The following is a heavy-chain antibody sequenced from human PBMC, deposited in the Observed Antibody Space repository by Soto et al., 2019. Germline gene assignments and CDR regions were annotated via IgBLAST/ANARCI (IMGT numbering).Heavy chain of an antibody. CDR1: GFTFSSYA. CDR3: ARDPCSGGSCYPPFFDY. D-gene: IGHD2-15*01. V-gene: IGHV3-30-3*01. Sequence: SLRLSCAASGFTFSSYAMHWVRQAPGKGLEWVAVISYDGSNKYYADSVKGRFTISRDNSKNTLYLQMNSLRAEDTAVYYCARDPCSGGSCYPPFFDYWGQGTLVTVSS. CDR2: ISYDGSNK. J-gene: IGHJ4*02.